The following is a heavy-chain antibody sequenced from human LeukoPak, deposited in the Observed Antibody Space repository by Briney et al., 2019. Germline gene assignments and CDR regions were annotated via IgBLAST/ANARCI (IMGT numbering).Heavy chain of an antibody. CDR1: GGSISSSSYY. Sequence: PSETLSLTCTVSGGSISSSSYYWGWIRQPPGKGLEWIGSIYYSGSTYYNPSLKSRVTISVDTSKNQFSLKLSSVTAADTAVYYCARESYWDSSSKDYWGQGTLVTVSS. V-gene: IGHV4-39*07. CDR2: IYYSGST. D-gene: IGHD6-13*01. J-gene: IGHJ4*02. CDR3: ARESYWDSSSKDY.